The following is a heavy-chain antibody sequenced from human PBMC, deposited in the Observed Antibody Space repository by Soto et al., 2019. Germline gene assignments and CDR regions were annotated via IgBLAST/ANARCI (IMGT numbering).Heavy chain of an antibody. V-gene: IGHV3-7*03. Sequence: GGSLRLSCAASGFTFSSYWMSWVRQAPGKGLEWVANIKQDGSEKYYVDSVKGRFTISRDNAKNSLYLQMNSLRAEDTAVYYCARMQKYYYDSSGYHDAFDIWGQGKMVTVSS. J-gene: IGHJ3*02. D-gene: IGHD3-22*01. CDR3: ARMQKYYYDSSGYHDAFDI. CDR1: GFTFSSYW. CDR2: IKQDGSEK.